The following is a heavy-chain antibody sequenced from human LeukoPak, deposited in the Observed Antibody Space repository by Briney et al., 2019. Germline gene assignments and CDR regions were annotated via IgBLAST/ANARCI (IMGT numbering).Heavy chain of an antibody. J-gene: IGHJ4*02. CDR2: HYQMSQRSN. V-gene: IGHV6-1*01. CDR3: ERGVVGTGFDY. D-gene: IGHD1-1*01. Sequence: SQTLSLTCAISGDSVSRNSGAWNWIRQSPSRGLEWLGRHYQMSQRSNEHAPSVKSPITTNTNTTKNQFSLETKSVTPEGPGMYYCERGVVGTGFDYWDQGTPVTVSS. CDR1: GDSVSRNSGA.